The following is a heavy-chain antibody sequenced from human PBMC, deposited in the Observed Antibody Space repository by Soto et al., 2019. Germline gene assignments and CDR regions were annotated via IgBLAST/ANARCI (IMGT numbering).Heavy chain of an antibody. J-gene: IGHJ2*01. CDR2: IYHSGST. V-gene: IGHV4-30-2*01. CDR1: GGSISSGGYS. Sequence: SETLSLTCAVSGGSISSGGYSWSWIRQPPGKGLEWIGYIYHSGSTYYNPSLKSRVTISVDRPKNQFSLKLSSVTAADTAVYYCAREVTYDSSGYYRSQWYFDLWGRGTLVTVSS. CDR3: AREVTYDSSGYYRSQWYFDL. D-gene: IGHD3-22*01.